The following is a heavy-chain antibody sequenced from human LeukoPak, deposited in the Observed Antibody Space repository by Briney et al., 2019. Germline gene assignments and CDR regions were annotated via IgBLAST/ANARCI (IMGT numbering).Heavy chain of an antibody. D-gene: IGHD2-2*01. V-gene: IGHV3-66*01. CDR3: ARVGYCSSSTCRNYFDY. Sequence: GGSLRLSCAASEFTVSSNYMSWVRQAPGTGLEWVSVIYNVGSTYYADSVKGRFTIYRDNSKNTLSLQMNSLRAEDTAVYYCARVGYCSSSTCRNYFDYWGQGTLVTVSS. CDR2: IYNVGST. J-gene: IGHJ4*02. CDR1: EFTVSSNY.